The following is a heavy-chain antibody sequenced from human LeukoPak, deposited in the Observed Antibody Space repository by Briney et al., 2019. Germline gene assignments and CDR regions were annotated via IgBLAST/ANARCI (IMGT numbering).Heavy chain of an antibody. V-gene: IGHV3-23*01. D-gene: IGHD6-13*01. J-gene: IGHJ5*02. CDR3: AKQLPGYSSSWPDYNWFDP. CDR1: GFTFSSYA. CDR2: ISGSGGST. Sequence: PGGSLRLSRAASGFTFSSYAMSWVRQAPGKGLEWVSAISGSGGSTYYADSVKGRFTISRDNSKNTLYLQMNSLRAEDTAVYYCAKQLPGYSSSWPDYNWFDPWGQGTLVTVSS.